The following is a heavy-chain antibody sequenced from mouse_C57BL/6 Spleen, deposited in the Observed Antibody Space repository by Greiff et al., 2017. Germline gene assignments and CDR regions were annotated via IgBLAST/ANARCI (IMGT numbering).Heavy chain of an antibody. J-gene: IGHJ4*01. Sequence: EVQLQQSGPELVKPGASVKISCKASGYTFTDYYMNWVKQSHGKSLEWIGDINPNNGGTSYNQKFKGKATLTVDKSSSTAYMELRSLTSEDSAVYYCARHPYYYAMDYWGQGTSVTVSS. V-gene: IGHV1-26*01. CDR3: ARHPYYYAMDY. CDR1: GYTFTDYY. CDR2: INPNNGGT.